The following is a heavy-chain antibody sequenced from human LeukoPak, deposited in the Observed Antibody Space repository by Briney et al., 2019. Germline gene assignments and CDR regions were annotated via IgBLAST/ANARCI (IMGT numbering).Heavy chain of an antibody. CDR3: ARLWDSSSSRHFDY. D-gene: IGHD6-6*01. V-gene: IGHV3-74*01. CDR2: INSDESNT. J-gene: IGHJ4*02. CDR1: GFTFSTYW. Sequence: GGSLRLSCAASGFTFSTYWMHWVRQAPGKGLVWVSHINSDESNTNYADSVKGRFTISRDNAKNTLYLQMNNLRAEDTAVYFCARLWDSSSSRHFDYWGQGTLVTVSS.